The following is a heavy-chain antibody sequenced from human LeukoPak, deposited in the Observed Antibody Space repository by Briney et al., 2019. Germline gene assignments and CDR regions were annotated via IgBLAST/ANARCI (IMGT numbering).Heavy chain of an antibody. CDR2: ISAYNGNT. CDR3: AILLAAAGTGSFDY. V-gene: IGHV1-18*01. J-gene: IGHJ4*02. CDR1: GYTFTSYG. D-gene: IGHD6-13*01. Sequence: ASVKVSCTASGYTFTSYGISWVRQAPGQGLEWMGWISAYNGNTNYAQKLQGRVTMTTDTSTSTAYMELRSLRSDDTAVYYCAILLAAAGTGSFDYWGQGTLVTVSS.